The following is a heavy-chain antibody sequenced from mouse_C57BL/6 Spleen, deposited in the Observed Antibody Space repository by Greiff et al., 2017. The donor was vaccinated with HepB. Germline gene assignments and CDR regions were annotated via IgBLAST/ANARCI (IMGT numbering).Heavy chain of an antibody. CDR1: GYTFTSYW. V-gene: IGHV1-53*01. Sequence: VQLQQSGTDLVKPGASVKLSCKASGYTFTSYWMHWVKQRPGQGLEWIGNINPSNGGTNYNEKFKSKATLTVDKSSSTAYMQLSSLTSEDSAVYYCARGLRQGAYAMDYWGQGTSVTVA. D-gene: IGHD6-1*01. CDR2: INPSNGGT. J-gene: IGHJ4*01. CDR3: ARGLRQGAYAMDY.